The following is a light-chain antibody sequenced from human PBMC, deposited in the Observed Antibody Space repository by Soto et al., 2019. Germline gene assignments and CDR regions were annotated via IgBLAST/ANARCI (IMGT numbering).Light chain of an antibody. V-gene: IGKV1-33*01. CDR2: DAS. CDR3: QQSDNLPIT. Sequence: DIQMTQSPSSLSASVGDRVTITCQASQDITNYLNWYQQKPGKAPKLLIYDASNLETGVPSRFSGSGSGTHFTFTITSLQPEDFAIYYCQQSDNLPITFGQGTRLEIK. CDR1: QDITNY. J-gene: IGKJ5*01.